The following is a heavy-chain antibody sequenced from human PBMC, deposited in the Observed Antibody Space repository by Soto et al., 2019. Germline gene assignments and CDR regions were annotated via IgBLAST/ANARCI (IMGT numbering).Heavy chain of an antibody. V-gene: IGHV4-59*01. J-gene: IGHJ4*02. CDR1: GGSISSYY. Sequence: SETLSLTCTVSGGSISSYYWSWIRQPPGKGLEWIGYIYYSGSTNYNPSLKSRVTISVDTSKNQFSLKLSSVTAADTAVYYCARIHDYGDYSDYWGQGTLVTVSS. CDR3: ARIHDYGDYSDY. CDR2: IYYSGST. D-gene: IGHD4-17*01.